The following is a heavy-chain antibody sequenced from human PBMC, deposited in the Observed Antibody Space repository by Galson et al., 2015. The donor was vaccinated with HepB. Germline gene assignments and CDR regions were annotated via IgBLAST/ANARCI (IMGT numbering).Heavy chain of an antibody. CDR1: GFTFSSYS. V-gene: IGHV3-30*04. J-gene: IGHJ6*02. CDR2: ISYDGSNK. CDR3: ARVQHVLRFSEWLSDYYYYGMDV. Sequence: SLRLSCAASGFTFSSYSVHWLRQAPGKGLEWVAVISYDGSNKYYAESVKGRFTISRDNSKNTLYLQMNSLRAEDTAVYYCARVQHVLRFSEWLSDYYYYGMDVWGQGTTVTVSS. D-gene: IGHD3-3*01.